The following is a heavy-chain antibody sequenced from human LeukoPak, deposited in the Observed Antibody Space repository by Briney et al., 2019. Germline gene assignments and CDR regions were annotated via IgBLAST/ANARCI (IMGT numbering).Heavy chain of an antibody. CDR2: IYNSGDT. CDR1: GGSISSRRSY. Sequence: PSETLSLTCTVSGGSISSRRSYWVWIRHPPGKPLEWLGNIYNSGDTYYNPSLKRRVTMSVDTSKNQLSLKLISVTAADTAMYYCARGYTNGVNQEVWLDPWGQGTLVTVSS. CDR3: ARGYTNGVNQEVWLDP. D-gene: IGHD2-8*01. V-gene: IGHV4-39*07. J-gene: IGHJ5*02.